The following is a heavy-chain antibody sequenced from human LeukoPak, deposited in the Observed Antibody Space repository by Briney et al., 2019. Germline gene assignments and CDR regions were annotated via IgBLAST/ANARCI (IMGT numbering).Heavy chain of an antibody. D-gene: IGHD2-2*01. V-gene: IGHV4-61*10. Sequence: SETLSLTCTVSGASITSGSYYWSWIRQPAGKGLEWIGYIYYSGSTNYNPSLKSRVTISVDTSKNHFSLKVSSVTAADTAVYYCARDRTAEATRYYYYYGMDVWGQGTTVTVSS. CDR3: ARDRTAEATRYYYYYGMDV. J-gene: IGHJ6*02. CDR2: IYYSGST. CDR1: GASITSGSYY.